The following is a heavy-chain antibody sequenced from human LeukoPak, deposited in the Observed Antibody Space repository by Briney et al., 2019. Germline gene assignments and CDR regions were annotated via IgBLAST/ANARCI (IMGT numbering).Heavy chain of an antibody. CDR3: ARDEPITRLGYYYYYMDV. V-gene: IGHV3-7*01. CDR2: IKQDGSEK. CDR1: GFTFSSYW. D-gene: IGHD1-14*01. Sequence: PGGSLRLSCAASGFTFSSYWMSWVRQAPGKGLEWVANIKQDGSEKYYVDSVKGRFTISRDNAKNSLYLQMNSLRAEDTAVYYCARDEPITRLGYYYYYMDVWGKGTTVTISS. J-gene: IGHJ6*03.